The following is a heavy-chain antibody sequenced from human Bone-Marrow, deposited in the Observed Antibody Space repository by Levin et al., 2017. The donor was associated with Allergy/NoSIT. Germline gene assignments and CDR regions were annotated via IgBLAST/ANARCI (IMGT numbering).Heavy chain of an antibody. D-gene: IGHD1-26*01. CDR3: AKKASGPVGSSPDY. CDR1: GFSFRDYG. Sequence: LSLTCAASGFSFRDYGMHWVRQAPGKGLEWVAVISYDGTNINYSDSVKGRFTISRDNSKNTLYLQMNSLRAEDTAVYYCAKKASGPVGSSPDYWGQGTLVTVSS. J-gene: IGHJ4*02. CDR2: ISYDGTNI. V-gene: IGHV3-30*18.